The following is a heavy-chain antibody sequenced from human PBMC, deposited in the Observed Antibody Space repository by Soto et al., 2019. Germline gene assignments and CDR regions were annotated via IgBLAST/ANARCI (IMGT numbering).Heavy chain of an antibody. D-gene: IGHD2-15*01. CDR2: VSSSSIYI. V-gene: IGHV3-21*01. J-gene: IGHJ4*02. CDR1: GFTFSSYS. Sequence: GGSLRLSCAASGFTFSSYSMNWVRQAPGKGLEWVSPVSSSSIYIYYADSVKGRFTISRDNAKNSLYLQMNSLRAEDTAVYFCARECSGGTCFSYWGQGTLVTVSS. CDR3: ARECSGGTCFSY.